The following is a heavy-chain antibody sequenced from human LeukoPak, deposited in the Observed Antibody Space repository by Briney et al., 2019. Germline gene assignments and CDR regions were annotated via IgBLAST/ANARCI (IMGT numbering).Heavy chain of an antibody. CDR3: AREDGYNMDDAFDI. CDR2: VYYSGDT. Sequence: SETLSLTRTLSGGSITTGNDYWGWVRQPPGKGLEWIGSVYYSGDTYYNPSLKSRVTISVDTSKNQFSLRLRSVTAADTAVYYCAREDGYNMDDAFDIWGQGTMVSVSS. D-gene: IGHD5-24*01. V-gene: IGHV4-39*01. CDR1: GGSITTGNDY. J-gene: IGHJ3*02.